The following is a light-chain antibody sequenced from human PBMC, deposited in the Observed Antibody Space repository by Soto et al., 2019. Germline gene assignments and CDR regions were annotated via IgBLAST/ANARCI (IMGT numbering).Light chain of an antibody. J-gene: IGKJ1*01. CDR2: AAS. CDR1: QGISNY. Sequence: DIQMTQSPSSLSASVGDRVTITCRASQGISNYLAWYQQKPGTVPKLLISAASTLQTGVPSRFSGGGSGTDFTLTISSLQPEDVATYYCQNYNSAPWTFGQGTKVDIK. V-gene: IGKV1-27*01. CDR3: QNYNSAPWT.